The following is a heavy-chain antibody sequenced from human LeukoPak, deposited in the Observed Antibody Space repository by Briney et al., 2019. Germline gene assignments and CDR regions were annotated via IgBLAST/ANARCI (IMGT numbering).Heavy chain of an antibody. Sequence: GGSLRLSCAASGFTFSDYYMSWIRQAPGKGLEWVSSISSSSSYIYYADSMTGRFTISRDNAKNSLFLQMNSLRAEDTAMYYCARRASTERGHSYGLDYWGQGTLVTVSS. CDR3: ARRASTERGHSYGLDY. V-gene: IGHV3-11*06. CDR1: GFTFSDYY. J-gene: IGHJ4*02. CDR2: ISSSSSYI. D-gene: IGHD5-18*01.